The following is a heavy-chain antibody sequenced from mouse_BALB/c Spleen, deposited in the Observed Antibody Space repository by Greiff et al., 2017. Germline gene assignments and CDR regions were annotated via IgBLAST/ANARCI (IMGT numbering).Heavy chain of an antibody. Sequence: QVQLQQSGPELVRPGVSVTISCKGSGYTFTDYAMHWVKQSHAKSLEWIGVISTYYGNTNYNQKFKGKATMTVDKSSSTAYMELARLTSEDSAIYYCARQGGNYGAMDYWGQGTSVTVSS. D-gene: IGHD2-1*01. CDR1: GYTFTDYA. V-gene: IGHV1-67*01. CDR3: ARQGGNYGAMDY. CDR2: ISTYYGNT. J-gene: IGHJ4*01.